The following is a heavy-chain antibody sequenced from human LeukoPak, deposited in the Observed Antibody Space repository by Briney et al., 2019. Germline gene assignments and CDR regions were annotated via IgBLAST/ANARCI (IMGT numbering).Heavy chain of an antibody. J-gene: IGHJ4*02. Sequence: ASVKVSCKASGYSFTSYDINWVRQATGQGLEWMGWMNPNSGNTGSAQKFQGRVTMTRNTSISTAYMELSNLRSEDTAVYYCARRVAAGGTCIGYWGQGTLVTVSS. D-gene: IGHD6-13*01. CDR3: ARRVAAGGTCIGY. V-gene: IGHV1-8*01. CDR1: GYSFTSYD. CDR2: MNPNSGNT.